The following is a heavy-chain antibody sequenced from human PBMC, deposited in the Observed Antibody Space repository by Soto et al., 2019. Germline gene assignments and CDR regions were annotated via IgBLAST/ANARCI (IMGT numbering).Heavy chain of an antibody. CDR3: AREEGISDWHAFDS. D-gene: IGHD6-19*01. J-gene: IGHJ4*02. CDR1: GYTFTDYG. Sequence: QVQLVQSGAEVKKPGASVKVSCKASGYTFTDYGISWVRQAPGQGLEWMGWISTYNGNTIYAQKIQGRVTMTTDTSTSTAYVERRSLRSDDTAVYYCAREEGISDWHAFDSWGQGTLVTVSS. V-gene: IGHV1-18*04. CDR2: ISTYNGNT.